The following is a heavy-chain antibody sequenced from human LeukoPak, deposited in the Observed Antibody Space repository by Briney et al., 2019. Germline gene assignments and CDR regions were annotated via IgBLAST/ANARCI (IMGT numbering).Heavy chain of an antibody. CDR2: INHSGST. CDR1: GGFFSGYY. V-gene: IGHV4-34*01. J-gene: IGHJ5*02. Sequence: PSETLSLTCAVYGGFFSGYYWSWIRQPPGKGLEWIGEINHSGSTNYNPSLKSRVTISVDTSKNQYSLKLSSVTAADTAVYYCARSVVPAAPPENSNNWFDPWGQGTLVTVSS. D-gene: IGHD2-2*01. CDR3: ARSVVPAAPPENSNNWFDP.